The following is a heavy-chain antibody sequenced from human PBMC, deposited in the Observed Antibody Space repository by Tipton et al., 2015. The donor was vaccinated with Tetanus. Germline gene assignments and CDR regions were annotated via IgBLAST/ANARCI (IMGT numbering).Heavy chain of an antibody. CDR2: IYYSGST. CDR1: GGSISSYF. V-gene: IGHV4-59*12. CDR3: VRGSRVLGPWFY. D-gene: IGHD3-16*01. Sequence: TLSLTCTVSGGSISSYFWSWIRQPPGKGLEWTGYIYYSGSTNYNPSLKSRVTISVDASKTQFSLKLSSVTAADTAVYYCVRGSRVLGPWFYWGQGTLVTVSS. J-gene: IGHJ4*02.